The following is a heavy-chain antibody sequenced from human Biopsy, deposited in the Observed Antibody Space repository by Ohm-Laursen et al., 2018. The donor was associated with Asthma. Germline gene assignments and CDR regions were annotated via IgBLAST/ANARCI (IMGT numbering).Heavy chain of an antibody. CDR1: GFTFTDYW. J-gene: IGHJ4*02. V-gene: IGHV3-21*01. CDR2: ITSSSSYI. D-gene: IGHD7-27*01. Sequence: SLRLSCAASGFTFTDYWMNWVRQAPGKGLEWVSSITSSSSYIFYADSVKGRFTISRDNPRNSLYLQMNSLRAEDTAVYYCARDAPTGGYIDYWGLGTLVTVSS. CDR3: ARDAPTGGYIDY.